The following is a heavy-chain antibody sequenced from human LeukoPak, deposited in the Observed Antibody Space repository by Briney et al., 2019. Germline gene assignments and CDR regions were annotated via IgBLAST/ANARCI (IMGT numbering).Heavy chain of an antibody. J-gene: IGHJ5*02. CDR1: GFTFSSYS. D-gene: IGHD2-15*01. CDR3: ASASGEGYCSGGSCPIDP. Sequence: RGSLRLSRAASGFTFSSYSMNWVRQAPGKGLEWVPSISSSSSYIYYADSVKGRFTISRDNAKNSLCLQMNSLRAEDTAVYYCASASGEGYCSGGSCPIDPWGQGTLVTVSS. CDR2: ISSSSSYI. V-gene: IGHV3-21*01.